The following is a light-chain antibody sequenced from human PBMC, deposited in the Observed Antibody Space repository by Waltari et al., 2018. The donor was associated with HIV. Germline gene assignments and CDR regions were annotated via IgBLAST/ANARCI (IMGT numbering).Light chain of an antibody. CDR1: SLRNYY. V-gene: IGLV3-19*01. J-gene: IGLJ1*01. CDR2: GDN. Sequence: SSELTQDPAVSVALGQTVRITCQGPSLRNYYASWYQQKPGQAPLLVVYGDNKRPSGIPDRFAGSSSGNTASLTITGAQAEDEADYYCSSRDSSGHHLVFAAATTVTVL. CDR3: SSRDSSGHHLV.